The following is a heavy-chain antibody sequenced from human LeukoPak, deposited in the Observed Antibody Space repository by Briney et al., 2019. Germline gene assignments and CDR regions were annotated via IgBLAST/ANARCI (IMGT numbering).Heavy chain of an antibody. CDR2: ISSSSTTI. J-gene: IGHJ6*03. Sequence: GGSLRLSCAASGLTFSSYSMNWVRQAPGKGLEWVSYISSSSTTIYYADSVKGRFTISRDNAKNSLYLQMNSLRAEDTALYYCARGGRSLYYYMDVWGKGTTVTVSS. CDR3: ARGGRSLYYYMDV. D-gene: IGHD3-10*01. V-gene: IGHV3-48*01. CDR1: GLTFSSYS.